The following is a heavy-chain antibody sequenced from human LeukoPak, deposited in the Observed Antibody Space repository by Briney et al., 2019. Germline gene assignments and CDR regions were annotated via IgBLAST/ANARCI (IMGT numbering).Heavy chain of an antibody. Sequence: SETLSLTCSVSGGSISSSYWTWVRQPPGKGLEWIGYIYYSGSTNYNPSLKSRVTISVDTSKNQLSLNLSSVTAADTAVYYCARDCSGGSCSRDAFDIWGQGTMVTVSS. J-gene: IGHJ3*02. CDR2: IYYSGST. CDR3: ARDCSGGSCSRDAFDI. V-gene: IGHV4-59*01. CDR1: GGSISSSY. D-gene: IGHD2-15*01.